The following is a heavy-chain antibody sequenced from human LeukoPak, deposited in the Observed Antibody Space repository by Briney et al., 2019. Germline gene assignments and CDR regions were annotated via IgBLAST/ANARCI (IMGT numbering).Heavy chain of an antibody. V-gene: IGHV1-8*01. CDR1: GYTFTNYD. CDR3: ARGRGGTVVRGYLDY. D-gene: IGHD3-10*01. Sequence: ASVKVSCKASGYTFTNYDIMWVRQATGQGPEWMGWMNSNSGNTGYAQKFQGRVTMTRDTSINPAYMELHSLTSEDTAVYYCARGRGGTVVRGYLDYWGQGTLVTVSS. J-gene: IGHJ4*02. CDR2: MNSNSGNT.